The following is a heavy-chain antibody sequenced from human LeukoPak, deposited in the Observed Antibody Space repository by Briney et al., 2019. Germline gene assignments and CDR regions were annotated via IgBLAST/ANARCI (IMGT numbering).Heavy chain of an antibody. CDR3: AREDRGSGKDFDY. D-gene: IGHD1-14*01. CDR2: IGTRSNPT. V-gene: IGHV3-11*01. CDR1: GFSLSDFY. J-gene: IGHJ4*02. Sequence: RGSLRLSCAASGFSLSDFYMSWIRQTPGMGLEWISYIGTRSNPTYYADSVKGRFTISRDDTKNSLYLQMNSLRDEDTAVCFCAREDRGSGKDFDYWGQGILVTVSS.